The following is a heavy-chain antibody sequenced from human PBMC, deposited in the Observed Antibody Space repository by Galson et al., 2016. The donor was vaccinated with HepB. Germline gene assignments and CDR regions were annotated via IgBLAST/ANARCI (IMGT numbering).Heavy chain of an antibody. CDR2: ISSSSSTI. CDR1: GFTFSSYS. V-gene: IGHV3-48*02. J-gene: IGHJ4*02. Sequence: SLRLSCAASGFTFSSYSMHWVRQAPGKGLEWVSDISSSSSTIYYADSVKGRFTISRDNAKNSLYLQMNSLRDEDTAVYYCVKDTTDNLSCDYWGQGTLVTVSS. CDR3: VKDTTDNLSCDY. D-gene: IGHD1-1*01.